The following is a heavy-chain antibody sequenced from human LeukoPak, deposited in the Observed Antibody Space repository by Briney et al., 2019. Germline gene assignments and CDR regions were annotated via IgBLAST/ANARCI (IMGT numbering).Heavy chain of an antibody. CDR1: GGSLSSYY. CDR3: ARRLIAVAGTSYFDY. V-gene: IGHV4-59*01. CDR2: IYYSGST. J-gene: IGHJ4*02. Sequence: PSETLSLTCTVSGGSLSSYYWSWIRQPPGKGLEWIGYIYYSGSTNYNPSLKSRVTISVDTSKNQFSLKLSSVTAADTAVYYCARRLIAVAGTSYFDYWGQGTLVTVSS. D-gene: IGHD6-19*01.